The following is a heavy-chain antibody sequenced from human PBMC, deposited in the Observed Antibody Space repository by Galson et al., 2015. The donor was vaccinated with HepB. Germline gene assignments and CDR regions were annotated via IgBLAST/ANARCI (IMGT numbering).Heavy chain of an antibody. Sequence: SLRLSCAASGFTFSSYAMSWVRQAPGKGLEWVSAISGNGGSTYYADSVKGRFTISRDNSKNTLYMQMNSLRAEDTAVYYCAKAGRGYSYGYGDYYYYYGMDVWGQRTTVTVSS. CDR3: AKAGRGYSYGYGDYYYYYGMDV. CDR2: ISGNGGST. CDR1: GFTFSSYA. J-gene: IGHJ6*02. V-gene: IGHV3-23*01. D-gene: IGHD5-18*01.